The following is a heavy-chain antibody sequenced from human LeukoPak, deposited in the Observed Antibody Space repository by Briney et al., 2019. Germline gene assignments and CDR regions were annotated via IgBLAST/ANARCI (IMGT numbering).Heavy chain of an antibody. J-gene: IGHJ4*02. CDR1: GSTFSSYW. V-gene: IGHV3-74*01. D-gene: IGHD5-24*01. CDR2: INSDGSST. CDR3: ASARGRDGYDY. Sequence: GGSLRLSCAASGSTFSSYWMHWVRQAPGKGLVWVSRINSDGSSTSYADSVKGRFTISRDNAKNTLYLQMNSLRAEDTAVYYCASARGRDGYDYWGQGTLVTVSS.